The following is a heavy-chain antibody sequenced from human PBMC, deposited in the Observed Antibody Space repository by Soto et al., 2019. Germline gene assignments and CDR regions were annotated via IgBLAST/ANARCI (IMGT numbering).Heavy chain of an antibody. J-gene: IGHJ3*02. CDR2: FSDDGSNK. CDR3: AKGRGYSYGTNDAFDI. CDR1: GFTFRTSG. Sequence: QVQLVESGGGVVQPGRSLRLSCAASGFTFRTSGMHWVRQAPGKGLEWVTVFSDDGSNKYNIASVEGRFTISRDNSKNTLYLQMNSLRTEDTAVYYCAKGRGYSYGTNDAFDIWGQGTMVTVSS. V-gene: IGHV3-30*18. D-gene: IGHD5-18*01.